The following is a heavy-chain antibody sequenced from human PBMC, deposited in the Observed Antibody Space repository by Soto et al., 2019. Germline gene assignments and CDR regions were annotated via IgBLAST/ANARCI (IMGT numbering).Heavy chain of an antibody. CDR1: GYTFTSYG. CDR3: ARAPYDFWSGYYNDAFDI. J-gene: IGHJ3*02. V-gene: IGHV1-18*01. Sequence: ASVKVSCKVSGYTFTSYGISWVRQAPGQGLEWMGWISAYNGNTNYAQKLQGRVTMTTDTSTSTAYMELRSLRSDDTAVYYCARAPYDFWSGYYNDAFDIRGQGTMVTVSS. D-gene: IGHD3-3*01. CDR2: ISAYNGNT.